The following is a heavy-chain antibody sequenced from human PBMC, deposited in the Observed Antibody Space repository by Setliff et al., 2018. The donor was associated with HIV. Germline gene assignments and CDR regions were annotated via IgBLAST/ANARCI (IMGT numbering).Heavy chain of an antibody. J-gene: IGHJ5*02. CDR3: ARTPEVGATAGWFDP. CDR1: GYTFTRNQ. Sequence: ASVKVSCKASGYTFTRNQIHWVRQAPGQGLEWMGIINPSGGSAAYAEKFRGRVTMTTDTSTSTAYMELRSLTSDDAALYYCARTPEVGATAGWFDPWGQGTLVTVSS. CDR2: INPSGGSA. D-gene: IGHD1-26*01. V-gene: IGHV1-46*01.